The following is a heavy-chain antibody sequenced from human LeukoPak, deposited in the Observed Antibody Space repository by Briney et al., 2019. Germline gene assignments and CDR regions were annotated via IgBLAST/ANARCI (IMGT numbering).Heavy chain of an antibody. J-gene: IGHJ6*03. V-gene: IGHV3-7*01. CDR2: IKQDGSEK. D-gene: IGHD3-10*01. CDR3: ARVDGSGSYIYYYYMDV. Sequence: PGGSLRLSCGASGFTFSSYWMSWVRQAPGKGLEWVANIKQDGSEKYYVDSVKGRFTISRDNAKNSLYLQMNSLRAEDTAVYYCARVDGSGSYIYYYYMDVWGEGTTVTVSS. CDR1: GFTFSSYW.